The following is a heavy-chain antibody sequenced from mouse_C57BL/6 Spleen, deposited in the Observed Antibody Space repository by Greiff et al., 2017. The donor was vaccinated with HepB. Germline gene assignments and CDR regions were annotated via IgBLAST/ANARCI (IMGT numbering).Heavy chain of an antibody. CDR2: SRNKANDYTT. CDR3: ARDGDSSGFAWFAY. J-gene: IGHJ3*01. CDR1: GFTFSDFY. V-gene: IGHV7-1*01. D-gene: IGHD3-2*02. Sequence: VVESGGGLVQSGRSLRLSCATSGFTFSDFYMEWVRQAPGKGLEWIAASRNKANDYTTEYSASVKGRFIVSRDTSQSILYLQMNALRAEDTAIYYCARDGDSSGFAWFAYWGQGTLVTVSA.